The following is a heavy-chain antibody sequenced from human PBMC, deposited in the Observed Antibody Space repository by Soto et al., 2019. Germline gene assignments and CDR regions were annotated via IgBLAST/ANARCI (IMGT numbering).Heavy chain of an antibody. CDR2: ISSSSSTI. CDR3: AREGGYDSSGYYPWYYYGMDV. Sequence: GSLRLSCAASGFTFSSYSMNWVRQAPGKGLEWVSYISSSSSTIYYADSVKGRFTISRDNAKNSLYLQMNSLRDEDTAVYYCAREGGYDSSGYYPWYYYGMDVWGQGTTVTVSS. V-gene: IGHV3-48*02. D-gene: IGHD3-22*01. J-gene: IGHJ6*02. CDR1: GFTFSSYS.